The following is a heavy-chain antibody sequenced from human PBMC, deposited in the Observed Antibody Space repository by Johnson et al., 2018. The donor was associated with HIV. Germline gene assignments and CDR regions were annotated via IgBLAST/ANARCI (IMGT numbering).Heavy chain of an antibody. D-gene: IGHD2-15*01. V-gene: IGHV3-30*03. J-gene: IGHJ3*02. CDR3: ARGRWGYFSKVFEI. CDR2: ISYDGSNK. Sequence: QMLLVESGGGVVQPGRSLRLSCAASGFSFSSYDMHWVRQAPGKGLEWVAVISYDGSNKYYADSVKGRFTISRDNSKNTLYLQMNSLRTEDTAVYHCARGRWGYFSKVFEIWGQRTLVAVYS. CDR1: GFSFSSYD.